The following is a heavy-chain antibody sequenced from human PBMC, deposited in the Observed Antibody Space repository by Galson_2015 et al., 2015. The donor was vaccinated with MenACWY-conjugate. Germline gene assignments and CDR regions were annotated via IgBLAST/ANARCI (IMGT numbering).Heavy chain of an antibody. J-gene: IGHJ3*01. V-gene: IGHV3-7*01. CDR1: GFTFHTYW. D-gene: IGHD3-3*01. Sequence: SLRLSCAASGFTFHTYWMTWVRQAPGKGLEWVANIKYDGSQQYYVDSVTGRFTISRDNARSSLYLQMNSLRLEDTAVYYCAKASFGVTIGEVFAFDSWGQGTMITVSS. CDR2: IKYDGSQQ. CDR3: AKASFGVTIGEVFAFDS.